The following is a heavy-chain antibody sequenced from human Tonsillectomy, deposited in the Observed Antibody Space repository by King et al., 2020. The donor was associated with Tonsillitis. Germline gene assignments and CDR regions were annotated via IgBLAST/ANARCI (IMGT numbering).Heavy chain of an antibody. V-gene: IGHV3-64D*06. D-gene: IGHD3-16*02. CDR1: GFTFSSYA. CDR3: VKEYYDHVWGSYRPFDY. J-gene: IGHJ4*02. CDR2: ISSNGGNT. Sequence: EVQLVESGGGLVQPGGSLRLSCSASGFTFSSYAMQWVRQAPGKGLEYVSAISSNGGNTYYADSVEGRFTISRDNSKNTLYLQMSSLRPEDTAVHYCVKEYYDHVWGSYRPFDYWGQGTLVTVSS.